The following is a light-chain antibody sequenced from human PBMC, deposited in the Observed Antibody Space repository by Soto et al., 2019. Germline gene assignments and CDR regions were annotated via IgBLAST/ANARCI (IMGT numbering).Light chain of an antibody. V-gene: IGKV3-20*01. CDR1: HFVSSRN. Sequence: EIVLTQSPGTLSLSAGESATLLCRASHFVSSRNLAWYQQKPGQAPRLLIYGASSRAPGIPDRFSGSGSGTDFTLTISRLEPEDFAVYYCQQYGTSPRTFGQGTKVDIK. CDR2: GAS. CDR3: QQYGTSPRT. J-gene: IGKJ1*01.